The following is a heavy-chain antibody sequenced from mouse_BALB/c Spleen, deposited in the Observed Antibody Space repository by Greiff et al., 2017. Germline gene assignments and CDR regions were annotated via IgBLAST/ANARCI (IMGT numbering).Heavy chain of an antibody. CDR3: AIITTVVATRYAMDY. J-gene: IGHJ4*01. CDR1: GFSLTSYG. CDR2: IWAGGST. V-gene: IGHV2-9*02. D-gene: IGHD1-1*01. Sequence: VKLVESGPGLVAPSQSLSITCTVSGFSLTSYGVHWVRQPPGKGLEWLGVIWAGGSTNYNSALMSRLSISKDNSKSQVFLKMNSLQTDDTAMYYCAIITTVVATRYAMDYWGQGTSVTVSS.